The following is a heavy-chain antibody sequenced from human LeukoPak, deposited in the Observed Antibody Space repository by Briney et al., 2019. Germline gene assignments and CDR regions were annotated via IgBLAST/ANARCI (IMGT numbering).Heavy chain of an antibody. D-gene: IGHD6-13*01. CDR3: ARGSGYSSSWYDY. J-gene: IGHJ4*02. Sequence: SETLSLTCTVSGGSICSYYWSWIRQPPGKGLEWIGYIYYSGSTNYNPSLKSRVTISVDTSKNQFSLKLSSVTAADTAVYYCARGSGYSSSWYDYWGQGTLVTVSS. CDR2: IYYSGST. CDR1: GGSICSYY. V-gene: IGHV4-59*01.